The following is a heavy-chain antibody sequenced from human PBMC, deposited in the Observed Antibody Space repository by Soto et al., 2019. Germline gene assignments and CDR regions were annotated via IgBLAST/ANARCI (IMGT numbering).Heavy chain of an antibody. CDR1: GFTFRIYS. J-gene: IGHJ6*02. CDR2: ISSTSGTI. Sequence: GGSLRLSCAASGFTFRIYSMNWVRQAPGKWLEWVSYISSTSGTIYYADSVKGRFTISRDNAKNSLYLQMNSLRDEDTAVYYCARDSPTFGVVIMGYSDYYGIDVWGQGXTVTVYS. CDR3: ARDSPTFGVVIMGYSDYYGIDV. D-gene: IGHD3-3*01. V-gene: IGHV3-48*02.